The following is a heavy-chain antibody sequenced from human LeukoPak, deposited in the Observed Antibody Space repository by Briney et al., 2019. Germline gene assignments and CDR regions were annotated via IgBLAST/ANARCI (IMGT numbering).Heavy chain of an antibody. Sequence: HPGGSLRLSCTASGFTFSSYGMHWVRQAPGKGLEWVAVISHDGSNKYYADSVKGRFTFSRDNSKNTLYLQMNSLRAEDTAVYYCAKNGVQLWLPDYWGQGTLVTVSS. V-gene: IGHV3-30*18. J-gene: IGHJ4*02. CDR3: AKNGVQLWLPDY. D-gene: IGHD5-18*01. CDR2: ISHDGSNK. CDR1: GFTFSSYG.